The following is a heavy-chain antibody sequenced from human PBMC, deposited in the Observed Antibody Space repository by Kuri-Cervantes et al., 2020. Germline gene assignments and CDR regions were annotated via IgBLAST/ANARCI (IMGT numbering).Heavy chain of an antibody. Sequence: GESLKISCAASGFTFRSSWMHWVRQAPGKGLEWVSYISSSGSTIYYADSVEGRFTISRDNAKNSLYLQMNSLRAEDTAVYYCAKGPGYGDYGEYYFDYWGQGTLVTVSS. D-gene: IGHD4-17*01. V-gene: IGHV3-48*04. CDR3: AKGPGYGDYGEYYFDY. CDR2: ISSSGSTI. CDR1: GFTFRSSW. J-gene: IGHJ4*02.